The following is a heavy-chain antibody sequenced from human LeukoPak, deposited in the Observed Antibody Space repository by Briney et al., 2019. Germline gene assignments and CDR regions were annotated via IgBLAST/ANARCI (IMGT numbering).Heavy chain of an antibody. D-gene: IGHD1-26*01. Sequence: SVKVSCTASGFTFTSSAVQWVRQARGQRLEWIGWIVVGSGNTNYAQKFQERVTITRDMSTSTAYMELSSLRSEDTAVYYCAADKDFSGSYFYWGQGTLVTVSS. CDR1: GFTFTSSA. J-gene: IGHJ4*02. V-gene: IGHV1-58*01. CDR3: AADKDFSGSYFY. CDR2: IVVGSGNT.